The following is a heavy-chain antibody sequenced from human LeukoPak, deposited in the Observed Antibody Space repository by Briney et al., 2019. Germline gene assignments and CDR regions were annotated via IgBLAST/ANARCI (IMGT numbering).Heavy chain of an antibody. Sequence: GGSLRLSCAASGCTFSSYAMSWVRQAPGKGLEWVSAISGSGGSTYYADSVKGRFTISRDNSRNTLYLQMNSLRAEDTAVYYCAKHSSAYYFNLYYFDFWGQGTLVTVSS. CDR2: ISGSGGST. CDR1: GCTFSSYA. V-gene: IGHV3-23*01. D-gene: IGHD3-22*01. CDR3: AKHSSAYYFNLYYFDF. J-gene: IGHJ4*02.